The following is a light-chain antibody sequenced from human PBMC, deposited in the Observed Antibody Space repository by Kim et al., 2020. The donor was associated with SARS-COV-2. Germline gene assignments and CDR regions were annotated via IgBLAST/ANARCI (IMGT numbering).Light chain of an antibody. CDR3: CSYTRTSTSRV. V-gene: IGLV2-14*03. CDR2: DVT. J-gene: IGLJ1*01. Sequence: QSALTQPASVSGSPGQSITISCTGTSSDIGGHDYVSWYQQHPGKAPKLIIYDVTDRPSGVSNRFSGSKSGNTASLTISGLQAEDEADYYCCSYTRTSTSRVFGTGTKVTVL. CDR1: SSDIGGHDY.